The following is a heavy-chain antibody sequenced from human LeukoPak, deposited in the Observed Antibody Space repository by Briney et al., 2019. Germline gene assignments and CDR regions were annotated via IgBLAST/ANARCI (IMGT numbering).Heavy chain of an antibody. CDR2: IRYDGSNK. CDR3: ARGTGSEILMGDAWFDP. Sequence: GGSLRLSCAASGFTFSSYGMHWVRQAPGKGLEWVAFIRYDGSNKYYADSVKGRFTISRDNAKNSLYLQMNSLRAEDTAVYYCARGTGSEILMGDAWFDPWGQGTLVTVSS. J-gene: IGHJ5*02. D-gene: IGHD3/OR15-3a*01. CDR1: GFTFSSYG. V-gene: IGHV3-30*02.